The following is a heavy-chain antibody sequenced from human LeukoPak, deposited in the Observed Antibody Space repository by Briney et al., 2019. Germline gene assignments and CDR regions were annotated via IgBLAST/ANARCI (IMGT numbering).Heavy chain of an antibody. D-gene: IGHD3-10*01. CDR1: GYTFTSYY. CDR3: ALIMVRGVIGVGY. J-gene: IGHJ4*02. Sequence: ASVKVSCKASGYTFTSYYMHWVRQAPGQGPEWMGWMNPNSGNTGYAQKFQGRVTMTRNTSISTAYMELSSLRSEDTAVYYCALIMVRGVIGVGYWGQGTLVSVSS. CDR2: MNPNSGNT. V-gene: IGHV1-8*02.